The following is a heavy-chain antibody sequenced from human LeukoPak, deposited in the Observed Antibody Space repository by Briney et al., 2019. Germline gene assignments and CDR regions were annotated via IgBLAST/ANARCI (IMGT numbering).Heavy chain of an antibody. Sequence: PGGSLRLSCAASGFTFSNYGMHWVRQAPGKGPEWVAVIWYDGSNKFYADSVKGRFTTSRDNSRNTLYLQMNSLRAEDTAIYYCAKSIAAMNFFDCRGQGTLVTVSP. CDR2: IWYDGSNK. V-gene: IGHV3-33*06. D-gene: IGHD2-2*01. J-gene: IGHJ4*02. CDR1: GFTFSNYG. CDR3: AKSIAAMNFFDC.